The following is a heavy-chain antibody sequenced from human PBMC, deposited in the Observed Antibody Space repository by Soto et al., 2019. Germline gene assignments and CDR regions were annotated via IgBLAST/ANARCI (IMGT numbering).Heavy chain of an antibody. CDR2: INPNSGGT. J-gene: IGHJ3*02. V-gene: IGHV1-2*04. Sequence: ASVKVSCKASGYTFTGYYMHWVRQAPGQGLEWMGWINPNSGGTNYAQKFQGWVTMTRDTSISTAYMELSRLRSDDTAVYYCARARETYYDFWSGYPDDAFDIWGQGTTVTVSS. CDR1: GYTFTGYY. D-gene: IGHD3-3*01. CDR3: ARARETYYDFWSGYPDDAFDI.